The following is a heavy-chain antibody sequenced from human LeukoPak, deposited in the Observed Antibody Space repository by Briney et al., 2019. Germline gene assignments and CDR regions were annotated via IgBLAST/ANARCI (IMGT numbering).Heavy chain of an antibody. D-gene: IGHD6-19*01. CDR1: GGSISSYY. V-gene: IGHV4-59*01. J-gene: IGHJ4*02. CDR2: IYYGGST. Sequence: SESLSLTCTVSGGSISSYYWSWIRQPPGKGLEWTGYIYYGGSTNYNPSLKSRVTISVDTSKNQFSLKLSSVTAADTAVYYCARDSGSSGWYPPFDYWGQGTLVTVSS. CDR3: ARDSGSSGWYPPFDY.